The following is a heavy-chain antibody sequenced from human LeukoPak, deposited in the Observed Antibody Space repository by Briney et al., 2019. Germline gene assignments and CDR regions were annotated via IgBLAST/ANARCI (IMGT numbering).Heavy chain of an antibody. J-gene: IGHJ3*02. CDR3: VRGEDMVRGVMTAFDT. V-gene: IGHV4-39*07. Sequence: PSETLSLTCNVSGGSIRSSSYYWGWSRQPPGKGLEWIGSIYYTGSTYYNPSLKSRVTISLDTSKIQFSLKLSSVTAADTAVYYCVRGEDMVRGVMTAFDTWGQGTMVTVSS. CDR2: IYYTGST. CDR1: GGSIRSSSYY. D-gene: IGHD3-10*01.